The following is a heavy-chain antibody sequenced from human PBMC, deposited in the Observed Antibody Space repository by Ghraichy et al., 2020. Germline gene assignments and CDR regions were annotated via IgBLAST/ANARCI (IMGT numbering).Heavy chain of an antibody. CDR3: ARDLPGGDSGSYFDY. CDR1: GGSISSSSYY. J-gene: IGHJ4*02. D-gene: IGHD1-26*01. Sequence: SETLSLTCTVSGGSISSSSYYWGWIRQPPGKGLEWIGSIYYSGSTYYNPSLKSRVTISVDTSKNQFSLKLSSVTAADTAVYYCARDLPGGDSGSYFDYWGQGTLVTVSS. V-gene: IGHV4-39*02. CDR2: IYYSGST.